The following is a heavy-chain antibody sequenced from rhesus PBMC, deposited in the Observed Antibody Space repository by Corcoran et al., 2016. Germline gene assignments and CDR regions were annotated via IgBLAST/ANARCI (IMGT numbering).Heavy chain of an antibody. CDR3: AGPFKRGRFEA. Sequence: QVRLQESGPGLVKSSETLSLTCAVSGGSMSESSSWNWIRQPPGKGLEWIGNIYTRSMPPNNPPLTGQVNISKDTSANQFFLKLTSVTAEYSTVYYSAGPFKRGRFEAWGAGVLVTVSS. J-gene: IGHJ5-1*01. CDR2: IYTRSMP. D-gene: IGHD3-34*01. V-gene: IGHV4S18*01. CDR1: GGSMSESSS.